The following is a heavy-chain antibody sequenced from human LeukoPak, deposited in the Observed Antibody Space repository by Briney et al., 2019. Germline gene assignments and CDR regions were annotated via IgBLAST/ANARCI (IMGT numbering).Heavy chain of an antibody. Sequence: GGSLRLSCAASGFTVSSNYMNWGRQAPGKGLEWVSIIDRGVSTYYADSVKGRFTISRDNSKNTLYLQMNSLRAEDTAVYYCARIRDYGDYGSRYYFDYWGQGTLVTVSS. CDR1: GFTVSSNY. D-gene: IGHD4-17*01. CDR3: ARIRDYGDYGSRYYFDY. CDR2: IDRGVST. V-gene: IGHV3-53*01. J-gene: IGHJ4*02.